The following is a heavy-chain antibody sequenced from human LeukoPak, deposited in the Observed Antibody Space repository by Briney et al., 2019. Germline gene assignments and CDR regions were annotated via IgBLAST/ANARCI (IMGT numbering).Heavy chain of an antibody. V-gene: IGHV4-39*07. CDR3: ASLIVATLNFDY. Sequence: SETLSLTCTVSGGSISSSSYYWGWIRQPPGKGLEWIGSIYYSGSTYYNPSLKSRVTISVDTSKNQFSLKLSSVTAADTAVYYCASLIVATLNFDYWGQGTLVTVSS. D-gene: IGHD5-12*01. CDR1: GGSISSSSYY. J-gene: IGHJ4*02. CDR2: IYYSGST.